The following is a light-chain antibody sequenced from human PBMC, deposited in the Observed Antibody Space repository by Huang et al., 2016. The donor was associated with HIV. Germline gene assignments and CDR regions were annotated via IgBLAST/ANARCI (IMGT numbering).Light chain of an antibody. V-gene: IGKV1-39*01. CDR1: QDISIY. J-gene: IGKJ3*01. CDR3: QPSYSVPRT. CDR2: AAS. Sequence: DIQMTQSPSSLSASVGDRVTITCRASQDISIYVNWYNHKTGKAPKLLIYAASNLQSGVPSRFSGSGSGTDFTLTIRSLQAEDFATYYCQPSYSVPRTFGPGTTVDIK.